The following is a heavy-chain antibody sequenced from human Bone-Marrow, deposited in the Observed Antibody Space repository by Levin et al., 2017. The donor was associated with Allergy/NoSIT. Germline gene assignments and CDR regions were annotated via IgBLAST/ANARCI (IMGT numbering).Heavy chain of an antibody. CDR2: IYYSGGT. D-gene: IGHD5-24*01. V-gene: IGHV4-31*03. CDR3: AREDGSTFDS. Sequence: SETLSLTCTVSGGSISSGGYHWSWIRQHAGKGLEWIGYIYYSGGTYYNPSLKSRAMISLDTSKNQFSLKVTSATAVDAAVYYCAREDGSTFDSWGQGTLVTVSS. CDR1: GGSISSGGYH. J-gene: IGHJ4*02.